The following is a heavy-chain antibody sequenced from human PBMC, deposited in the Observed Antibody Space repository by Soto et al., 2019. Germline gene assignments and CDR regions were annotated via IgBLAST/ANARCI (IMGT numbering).Heavy chain of an antibody. V-gene: IGHV1-8*01. J-gene: IGHJ3*02. Sequence: QVQLVQSGAEVKKPGASVKVSCKASGYTFTSYDINWVRQATGQGLEWMGWMNPNSGNTGYAQKFQGRVTMTRNTSISTAYMELSSLRSEDTAVYYCASPYYDILTGWGSDAFDIWDQGTMVTVSS. CDR3: ASPYYDILTGWGSDAFDI. CDR1: GYTFTSYD. D-gene: IGHD3-9*01. CDR2: MNPNSGNT.